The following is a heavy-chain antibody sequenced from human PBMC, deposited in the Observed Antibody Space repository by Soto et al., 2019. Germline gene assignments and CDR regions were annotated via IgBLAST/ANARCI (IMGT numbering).Heavy chain of an antibody. J-gene: IGHJ6*02. V-gene: IGHV3-23*01. CDR1: GFTFSSYA. CDR2: ISGSGGST. D-gene: IGHD3-10*01. CDR3: AASGEPYYYYYGMDV. Sequence: PGGSLRLSCAASGFTFSSYAMSWVRQAPGKGLEWVSAISGSGGSTYYADSVKGRFTISRDNSKNTLYLQMNSLRAEDTAVYYCAASGEPYYYYYGMDVWGQGTTVTVSS.